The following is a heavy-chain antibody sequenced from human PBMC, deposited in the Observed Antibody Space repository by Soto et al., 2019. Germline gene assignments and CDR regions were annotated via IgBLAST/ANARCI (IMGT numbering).Heavy chain of an antibody. CDR3: VKDGSSGWPYSSGLDV. CDR1: GFTFSSYG. V-gene: IGHV3-30*18. J-gene: IGHJ6*02. D-gene: IGHD6-19*01. CDR2: ISYDGSNK. Sequence: QVQLVESGGVVVQPGRSLRLSCASSGFTFSSYGMHWVRQAPGKGLEWVAVISYDGSNKYYADSVKGRFTIARDNSKNTLYLQMSSLRAEDTAVYYCVKDGSSGWPYSSGLDVWGQGTSVTVSS.